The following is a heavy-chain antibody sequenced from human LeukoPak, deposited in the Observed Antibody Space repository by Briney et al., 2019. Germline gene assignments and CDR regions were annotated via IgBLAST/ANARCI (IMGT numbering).Heavy chain of an antibody. CDR3: ARDWESYGDVLFDY. CDR1: GFTFSSYW. J-gene: IGHJ4*02. V-gene: IGHV3-7*01. Sequence: PGGSLRLSCAASGFTFSSYWMSWVRQAPGKGLEWVANIKQDGSEKYYVDSVKGRFTISRDNDKNSLYLQMNSLRAEDTAVYYCARDWESYGDVLFDYWGQGTLVTVSS. D-gene: IGHD4-17*01. CDR2: IKQDGSEK.